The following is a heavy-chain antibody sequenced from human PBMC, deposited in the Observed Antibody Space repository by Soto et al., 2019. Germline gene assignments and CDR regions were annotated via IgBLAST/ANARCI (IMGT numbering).Heavy chain of an antibody. J-gene: IGHJ4*02. Sequence: GGSLRLSCATSGFMFRNYAMNWVRQAPGKGLEWVSFVSANADGTFYADSVKGRFSISRDNSKNILYLQMNNLRVEDTAIYYCSKGRLSFDFWGPGTLVTVPQ. CDR3: SKGRLSFDF. V-gene: IGHV3-23*01. CDR2: VSANADGT. CDR1: GFMFRNYA.